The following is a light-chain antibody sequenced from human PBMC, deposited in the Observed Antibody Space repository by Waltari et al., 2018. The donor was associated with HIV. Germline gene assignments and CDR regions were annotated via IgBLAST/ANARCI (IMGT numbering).Light chain of an antibody. CDR1: QSISGY. Sequence: DIQMTQSPFSLSASVGDKVIITCRASQSISGYLNWYQQKSGRAPKLLISGATRLQSGVPSRFRGSGYGSTFTLTINTLQPDDFATYFCQQSYGTLWTFGQGTKVEVK. CDR2: GAT. J-gene: IGKJ1*01. V-gene: IGKV1-39*01. CDR3: QQSYGTLWT.